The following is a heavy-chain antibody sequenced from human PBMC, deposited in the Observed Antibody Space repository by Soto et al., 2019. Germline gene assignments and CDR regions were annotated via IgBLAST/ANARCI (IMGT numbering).Heavy chain of an antibody. CDR1: GYTFTSSG. D-gene: IGHD3-16*02. Sequence: QVQLVQSGAEVKKPGSSVKVSCKASGYTFTSSGISWVRQAPGQGLEWMGWISAYNVNTNYAQKLQGRVTMNTDTSTSTAYMELRSLRSDDTAVYYCARDIHGDYIWGSYRPTDYWGQGTLVTVSS. CDR2: ISAYNVNT. V-gene: IGHV1-18*01. J-gene: IGHJ4*02. CDR3: ARDIHGDYIWGSYRPTDY.